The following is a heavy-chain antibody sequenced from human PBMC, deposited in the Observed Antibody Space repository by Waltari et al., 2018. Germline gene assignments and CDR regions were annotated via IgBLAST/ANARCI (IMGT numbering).Heavy chain of an antibody. D-gene: IGHD6-19*01. J-gene: IGHJ5*02. CDR3: ARFNSGWSGWFDP. Sequence: QVQLQESVPGLVKPSETLSLTCSVSGDSLNGYYWSWIRQPPGKGLEWIGYIYYGGSTNYNPSLKSRVTMSVDASKNQFSLKLTSVTAADTAVFYCARFNSGWSGWFDPWGQGALVIVSS. CDR2: IYYGGST. CDR1: GDSLNGYY. V-gene: IGHV4-59*01.